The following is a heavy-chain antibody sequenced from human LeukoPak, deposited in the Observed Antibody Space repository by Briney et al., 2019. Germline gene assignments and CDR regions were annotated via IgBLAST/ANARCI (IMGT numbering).Heavy chain of an antibody. D-gene: IGHD2-21*01. V-gene: IGHV1-2*02. CDR2: INPNSGGT. CDR1: GYTFTDYY. Sequence: ASEKVSCKASGYTFTDYYMHWVRQAPGQGPEWMGWINPNSGGTKYAQNFQGRITMTRDTSISTAYMEVSSLRSDDTAVFYCARRYGGDNSYYYDYWGQGTLVTVSS. J-gene: IGHJ4*02. CDR3: ARRYGGDNSYYYDY.